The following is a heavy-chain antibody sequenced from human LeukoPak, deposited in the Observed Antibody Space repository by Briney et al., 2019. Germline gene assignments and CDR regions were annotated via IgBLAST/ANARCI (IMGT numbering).Heavy chain of an antibody. CDR2: TIPIFGTA. Sequence: GASVKVSCKASGGTFSSYAISLVRQAPGQGLEWMGGTIPIFGTANYAQKFQGRVTITADESTSTAYMELSSLRSEDTAVYYCARGRRQLYSGSYSRAYYFDYWGQGTLVAVSS. J-gene: IGHJ4*02. CDR3: ARGRRQLYSGSYSRAYYFDY. D-gene: IGHD1-26*01. CDR1: GGTFSSYA. V-gene: IGHV1-69*13.